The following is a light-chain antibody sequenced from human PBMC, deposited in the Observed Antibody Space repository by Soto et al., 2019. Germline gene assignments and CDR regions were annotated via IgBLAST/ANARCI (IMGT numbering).Light chain of an antibody. CDR2: EVN. Sequence: SALTQPPSVSGFPGQSVTISCTGTSSDIGSYNRVSWYQQPPGAAPKLMICEVNNRPSGVPERFSGSKSGNTASLTIFGLQAEDEADYYCSSFTTSDTYVFGTGTKVTVL. CDR3: SSFTTSDTYV. V-gene: IGLV2-18*02. CDR1: SSDIGSYNR. J-gene: IGLJ1*01.